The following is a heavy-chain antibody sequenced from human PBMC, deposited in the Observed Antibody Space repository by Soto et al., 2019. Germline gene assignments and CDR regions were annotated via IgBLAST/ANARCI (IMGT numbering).Heavy chain of an antibody. Sequence: SETLSLTCTVSGGSISSGSYYWGWIRQPPGKGLEYIGRIHYSGTTNYNPSLKSRLTISVDTSKNQFFLNLNSVTAADTAVYYCVRHEAGTMADYWGQGTLVTVSS. V-gene: IGHV4-39*01. CDR3: VRHEAGTMADY. J-gene: IGHJ4*02. CDR2: IHYSGTT. CDR1: GGSISSGSYY. D-gene: IGHD1-7*01.